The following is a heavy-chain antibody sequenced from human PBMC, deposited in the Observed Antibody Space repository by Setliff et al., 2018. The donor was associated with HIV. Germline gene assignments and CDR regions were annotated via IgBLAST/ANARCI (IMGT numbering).Heavy chain of an antibody. V-gene: IGHV3-21*04. Sequence: GGSLRLSCAASGFTFRNYQMNWVRQAPGKGLEWVSSITIGRGDVFYADSVQGRFTIFRDNSKNMLYLQMDSLRAEDTAVYYCARGRNRNYVVYGMDVWGQGTTVTVSS. CDR3: ARGRNRNYVVYGMDV. J-gene: IGHJ6*02. D-gene: IGHD1-7*01. CDR2: ITIGRGDV. CDR1: GFTFRNYQ.